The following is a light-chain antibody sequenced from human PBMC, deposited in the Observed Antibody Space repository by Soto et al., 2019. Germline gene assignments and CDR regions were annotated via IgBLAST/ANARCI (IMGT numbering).Light chain of an antibody. CDR1: QYIGTW. J-gene: IGKJ1*01. CDR2: GSS. V-gene: IGKV1-12*01. CDR3: QQGNSFPRT. Sequence: DIQMTQSPSSVSASVGDTVTIACRASQYIGTWLAWYQQKPGKAPNLLIYGSSTLQTGVPSRFTGSGSGPDFPLTIPSLQPEDFATYFCQQGNSFPRTFGQGTTVDIK.